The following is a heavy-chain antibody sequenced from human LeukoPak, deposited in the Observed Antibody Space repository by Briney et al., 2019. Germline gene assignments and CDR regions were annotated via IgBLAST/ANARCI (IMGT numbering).Heavy chain of an antibody. CDR2: IWYDGSNK. Sequence: GGSLRLSCAVSGFTFSNYDMHWVRQAPGKGLEWVAVIWYDGSNKYYADSVKGRFTISKDNSKNTLYLQMNTLRAEDTAVYYCARDPGGVVYFDYWGQGTLVTVSS. V-gene: IGHV3-33*01. J-gene: IGHJ4*02. CDR1: GFTFSNYD. D-gene: IGHD2-8*01. CDR3: ARDPGGVVYFDY.